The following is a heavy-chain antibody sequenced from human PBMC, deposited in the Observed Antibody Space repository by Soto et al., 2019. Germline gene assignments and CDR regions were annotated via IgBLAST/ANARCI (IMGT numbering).Heavy chain of an antibody. CDR1: GGSISSYY. J-gene: IGHJ4*02. V-gene: IGHV4-59*08. Sequence: SETLSLTCTVSGGSISSYYWSWIRQPPGKGLEWIGYIYYSGSTNYNPSLKSRVTISVDTSKNQFSLTLRSVTAADTAVYYCARLGGSYAVPHFDYWGQGTLVTVSS. CDR3: ARLGGSYAVPHFDY. CDR2: IYYSGST. D-gene: IGHD1-26*01.